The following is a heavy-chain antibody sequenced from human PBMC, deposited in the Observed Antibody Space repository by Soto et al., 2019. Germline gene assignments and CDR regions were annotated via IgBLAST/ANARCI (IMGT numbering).Heavy chain of an antibody. CDR1: GFTVSSNY. CDR3: ARDLSWASSPYSR. J-gene: IGHJ4*02. CDR2: IYSGGST. D-gene: IGHD6-13*01. Sequence: GGSLRLSCAASGFTVSSNYMSWVRQAPGKGLEWVSVIYSGGSTYYADSVKGRFTISRHNSKNTLYLQMNSLRAEDTAVYYCARDLSWASSPYSRWGQGTLVTVSS. V-gene: IGHV3-53*04.